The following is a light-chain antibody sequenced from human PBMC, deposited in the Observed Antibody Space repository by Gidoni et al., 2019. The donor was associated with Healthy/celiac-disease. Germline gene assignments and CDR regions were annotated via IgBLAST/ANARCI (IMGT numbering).Light chain of an antibody. CDR2: GAS. CDR1: QSVSSN. V-gene: IGKV3-15*01. J-gene: IGKJ2*04. CDR3: QQYNNWPPGS. Sequence: ERVMTQSPATLSVSPGERATLSCRASQSVSSNFAWYQQKPGQAPGLLIYGASTRATGIPARFSGSGSGTEFPLTISSLQSEDFAVYYCQQYNNWPPGSFGQGTKLEIK.